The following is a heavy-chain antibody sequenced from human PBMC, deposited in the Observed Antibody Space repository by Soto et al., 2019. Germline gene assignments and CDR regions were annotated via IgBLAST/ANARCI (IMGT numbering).Heavy chain of an antibody. J-gene: IGHJ4*02. CDR1: GGSISRYY. D-gene: IGHD4-17*01. V-gene: IGHV4-59*08. Sequence: PSETLSLTCTVSGGSISRYYWNWIRQPPGKGLEWIGCIYYSGTTNYNPSLKSRVTISVDTSKNQFSLKLSSVTAADTAVYYCARQESDYNILDYWGQGALVTVS. CDR2: IYYSGTT. CDR3: ARQESDYNILDY.